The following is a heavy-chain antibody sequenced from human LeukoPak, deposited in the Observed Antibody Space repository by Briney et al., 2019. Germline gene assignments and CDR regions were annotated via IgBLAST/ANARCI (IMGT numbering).Heavy chain of an antibody. CDR2: ISVYNGNT. V-gene: IGHV1-18*04. CDR3: ARDHCSSISCYGRWFDP. CDR1: GYTFTSYG. Sequence: ASVKVSCKASGYTFTSYGISWVRQAPGQGLEWMGWISVYNGNTNYAQKLQGRVTMTTDTSTSTAYMELRSLRSDDTAVYYCARDHCSSISCYGRWFDPWGQGTLVTVSS. J-gene: IGHJ5*02. D-gene: IGHD2-2*01.